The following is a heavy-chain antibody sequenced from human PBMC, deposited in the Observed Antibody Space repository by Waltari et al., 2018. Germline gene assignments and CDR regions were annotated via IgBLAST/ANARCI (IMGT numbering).Heavy chain of an antibody. D-gene: IGHD1-26*01. CDR2: ISTDGSGA. V-gene: IGHV3-74*01. CDR3: ARGPVSGSGSYYVGDY. Sequence: EVQLVEPGGGLVQPGGSLRLLCAAFGLPFRRYWMHWERRVPWEGLVWVSLISTDGSGANYADSVQDRFTSSRDNAKNILYLQMNSLRAEDTAVYYCARGPVSGSGSYYVGDYWGQGTLVTVSS. J-gene: IGHJ4*02. CDR1: GLPFRRYW.